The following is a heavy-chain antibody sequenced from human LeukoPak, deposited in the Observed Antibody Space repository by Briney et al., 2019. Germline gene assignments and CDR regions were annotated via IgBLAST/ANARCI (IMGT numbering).Heavy chain of an antibody. Sequence: ASVKVSCKASGYTFTSYDINWVRQATGQGLEWMRWMNPNSGNTGYAQKFQGRVTMTRNTSISTAYMELSSLRSEDTAVYYCARGGAYYDYVWGSYRLAFDIRGQGTMVTVSS. CDR2: MNPNSGNT. CDR1: GYTFTSYD. D-gene: IGHD3-16*02. CDR3: ARGGAYYDYVWGSYRLAFDI. J-gene: IGHJ3*02. V-gene: IGHV1-8*01.